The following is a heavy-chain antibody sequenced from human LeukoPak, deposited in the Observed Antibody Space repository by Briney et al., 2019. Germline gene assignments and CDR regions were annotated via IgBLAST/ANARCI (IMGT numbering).Heavy chain of an antibody. Sequence: RGSLRLSCAASGFTIGSSYMSWVRQAPGKGLEWVSVIYTAGSTYYADSVKGRFTISRDNSKNTLYLQMNSLRVEDTAVYYCAREPYHYDSSGYYDYWGQGTLVTVSA. V-gene: IGHV3-66*01. CDR3: AREPYHYDSSGYYDY. CDR2: IYTAGST. J-gene: IGHJ4*02. CDR1: GFTIGSSY. D-gene: IGHD3-22*01.